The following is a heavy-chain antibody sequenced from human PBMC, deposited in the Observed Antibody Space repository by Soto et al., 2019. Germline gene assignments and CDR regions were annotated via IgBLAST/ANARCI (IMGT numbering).Heavy chain of an antibody. CDR2: INGGNGDT. J-gene: IGHJ4*02. CDR1: GYTFTGYA. V-gene: IGHV1-3*01. CDR3: ARGYCSSTSCQYYFDF. Sequence: QVQLVQSGAEVKKPGASVKVSCKASGYTFTGYAIHWVRPAPGQRHEWIGWINGGNGDTKYSQKYQGRVTITRDTSASTAYKELTSLGSEDTAVYHCARGYCSSTSCQYYFDFWGQGTLVTVSS. D-gene: IGHD2-2*01.